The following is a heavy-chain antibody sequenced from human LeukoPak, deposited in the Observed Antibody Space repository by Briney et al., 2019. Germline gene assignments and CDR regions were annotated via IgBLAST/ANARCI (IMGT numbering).Heavy chain of an antibody. D-gene: IGHD3-10*01. Sequence: GRSLRLSCAASGFTFSSYGMHWVRQAPGKGLEWVAVISYDGSNKYYADSVKGRFTISRDNSKNTLYLQMNSLRAEDTAVYYCAKDLITMVRDWFDPWGQGTLVTVSS. V-gene: IGHV3-30*18. CDR1: GFTFSSYG. J-gene: IGHJ5*02. CDR3: AKDLITMVRDWFDP. CDR2: ISYDGSNK.